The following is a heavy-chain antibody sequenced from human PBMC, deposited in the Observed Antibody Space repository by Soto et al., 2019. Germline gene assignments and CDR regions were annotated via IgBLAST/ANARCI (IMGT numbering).Heavy chain of an antibody. J-gene: IGHJ6*02. V-gene: IGHV2-5*02. D-gene: IGHD2-21*02. CDR1: GFSLNTGGLG. Sequence: QITLKESGPTLVKPTQTLTLTCTFSGFSLNTGGLGVGWIRQPPGKALEWLALIYWDDDKRYTPSLKSRLTITKDTSKNKVVITMNNMDPVDTATYYCAHSRCGGDCLQSYSSHYYYGMDVWGQGTTVTVSS. CDR3: AHSRCGGDCLQSYSSHYYYGMDV. CDR2: IYWDDDK.